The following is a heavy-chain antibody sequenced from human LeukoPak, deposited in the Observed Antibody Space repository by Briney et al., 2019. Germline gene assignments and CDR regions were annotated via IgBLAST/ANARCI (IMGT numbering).Heavy chain of an antibody. CDR3: ASLYCSGGSCPLLDY. V-gene: IGHV3-7*03. Sequence: GGSLRLSCAASGFTFSSYWMSWVRQAPGKGLEWVANIKQDGSEKYYVDSVKGRFTISRDNAKNSLYLQMNSLRAEDTAVYYCASLYCSGGSCPLLDYWGQGTLVTVSS. J-gene: IGHJ4*02. CDR1: GFTFSSYW. D-gene: IGHD2-15*01. CDR2: IKQDGSEK.